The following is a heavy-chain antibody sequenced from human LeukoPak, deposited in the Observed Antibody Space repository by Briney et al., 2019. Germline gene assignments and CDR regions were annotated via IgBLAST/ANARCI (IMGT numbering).Heavy chain of an antibody. CDR2: ISPYNGNT. J-gene: IGHJ4*02. Sequence: ASVKVSCKASGYTFTSYGISWVRQAPGRGLEWMGWISPYNGNTNYAQKLQGRVTMTTDTSTSTAYMELRTLRSDDTAVYYCARVVGSGSFDYWGQGTLVTVSS. D-gene: IGHD3-10*01. CDR1: GYTFTSYG. CDR3: ARVVGSGSFDY. V-gene: IGHV1-18*01.